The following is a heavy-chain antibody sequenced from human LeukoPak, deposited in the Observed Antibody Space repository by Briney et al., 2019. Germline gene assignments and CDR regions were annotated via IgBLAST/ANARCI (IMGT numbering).Heavy chain of an antibody. D-gene: IGHD3-22*01. J-gene: IGHJ4*02. Sequence: GGSLRLSRIASGFTLRNYYMSWIRQAPGKGLEWFSLISSSGRTTYYADSVKGRFTISRDNAKNSLYLQMNSLRPEDTAMYYCAMRLYASGYTPTYFFDYWGQGALVTVSS. CDR1: GFTLRNYY. V-gene: IGHV3-11*01. CDR2: ISSSGRTT. CDR3: AMRLYASGYTPTYFFDY.